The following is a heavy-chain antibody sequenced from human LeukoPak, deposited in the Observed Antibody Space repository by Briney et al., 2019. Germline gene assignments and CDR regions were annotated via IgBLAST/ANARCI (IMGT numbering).Heavy chain of an antibody. CDR3: ARDLRDDY. Sequence: GGSLRLSCAASGFTFSTYWMHWVRQAPGKGLVWVSRFNSDGRGTFYADSVKGRFTISRDNAKNSLYLQMNSLRAEDTAVYYCARDLRDDYWGQGTLVTVSS. CDR1: GFTFSTYW. V-gene: IGHV3-74*01. CDR2: FNSDGRGT. J-gene: IGHJ4*02.